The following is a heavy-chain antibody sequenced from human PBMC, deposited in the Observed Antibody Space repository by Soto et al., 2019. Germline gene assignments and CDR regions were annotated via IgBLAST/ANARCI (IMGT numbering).Heavy chain of an antibody. D-gene: IGHD2-8*01. CDR1: GGSFSGYY. Sequence: LSLTCAVYGGSFSGYYWSWIRQPPGKGLEWIGEINHSGSTNYNPSLKSRVTISVDTSKNQFSLKLSSVTAADTAVYYCAREWGLYYYYYGMDVWGQGTTVTVSS. J-gene: IGHJ6*02. CDR2: INHSGST. CDR3: AREWGLYYYYYGMDV. V-gene: IGHV4-34*01.